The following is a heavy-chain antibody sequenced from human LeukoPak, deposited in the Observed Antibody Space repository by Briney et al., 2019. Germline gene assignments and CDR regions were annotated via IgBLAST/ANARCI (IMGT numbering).Heavy chain of an antibody. V-gene: IGHV4-34*01. CDR3: ARLKPFGSSAPFDY. Sequence: PSETLSLTCAVYGGSSSGYYWSWIRQPPGKGLEWIGEINHSGSTNYNPSLKSRVTISVDTSKNQFSLKLSSVTAADTAVYYCARLKPFGSSAPFDYWGQGTLVTVSS. CDR1: GGSSSGYY. D-gene: IGHD6-13*01. CDR2: INHSGST. J-gene: IGHJ4*02.